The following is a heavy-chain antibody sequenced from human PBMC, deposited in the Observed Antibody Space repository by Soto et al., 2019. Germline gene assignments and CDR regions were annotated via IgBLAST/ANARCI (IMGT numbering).Heavy chain of an antibody. D-gene: IGHD3-22*01. CDR2: ISSTGLYT. CDR3: TKSWLFEKNWFDP. V-gene: IGHV3-23*01. J-gene: IGHJ5*02. Sequence: GGSLRLSCAASGFSFTTYGMSWVRQAPGKGLEWVSDISSTGLYTYLADSVKGRFTISRDNSKNSLYLQMNSLRVDDTAVYFCTKSWLFEKNWFDPWGQGTLVTVSS. CDR1: GFSFTTYG.